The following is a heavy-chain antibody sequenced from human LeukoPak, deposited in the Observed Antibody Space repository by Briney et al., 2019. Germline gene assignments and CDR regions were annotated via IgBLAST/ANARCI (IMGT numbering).Heavy chain of an antibody. Sequence: GASVKVSCKASGGTFSSYAISWVRQAPGQGLEWMGGIIPIFGTANYAQKLQGRVTMTTDTSTSTAYMELRSLRSDDTAVYYCARDGGVVPAATADYWGQGTLVTVSS. J-gene: IGHJ4*02. CDR1: GGTFSSYA. CDR3: ARDGGVVPAATADY. D-gene: IGHD2-2*01. V-gene: IGHV1-69*05. CDR2: IIPIFGTA.